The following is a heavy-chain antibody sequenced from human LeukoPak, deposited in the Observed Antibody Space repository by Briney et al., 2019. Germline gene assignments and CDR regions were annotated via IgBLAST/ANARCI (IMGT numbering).Heavy chain of an antibody. CDR3: AGVASQWLAPIDN. D-gene: IGHD6-19*01. Sequence: ASVKVSCQASGYTFTDYEINWVRQAPGQGLEWVGWMNPNSGNTDYAEKLQGRITISRNISIGTAYMELSSLRSEDTAVYYCAGVASQWLAPIDNWGQGTLVTVSS. CDR1: GYTFTDYE. V-gene: IGHV1-8*03. CDR2: MNPNSGNT. J-gene: IGHJ4*02.